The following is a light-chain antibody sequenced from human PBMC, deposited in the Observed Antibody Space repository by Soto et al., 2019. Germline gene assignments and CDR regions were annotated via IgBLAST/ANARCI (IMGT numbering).Light chain of an antibody. CDR3: QQSYNTPYT. J-gene: IGKJ2*01. CDR1: QSISSY. Sequence: DIQMTQSPSSLSASVGDRVTITCRASQSISSYLNWYQQKPGKAPKLLIYAASSLQSGVPSRFRGSGSGTDFTLTISSLQPEDFATYYCQQSYNTPYTLGQGTKLAIK. CDR2: AAS. V-gene: IGKV1-39*01.